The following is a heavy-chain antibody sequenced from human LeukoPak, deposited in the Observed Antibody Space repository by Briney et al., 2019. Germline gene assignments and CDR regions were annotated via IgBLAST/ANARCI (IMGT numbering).Heavy chain of an antibody. D-gene: IGHD3-9*01. J-gene: IGHJ4*02. V-gene: IGHV4-34*01. Sequence: SETLSLTCAVYGGSFSGYYWSWIRQPPGKGLEWIGEINHSGSTNYNPSLKSRVTISVDTSKNQFSLKLSSVTAADTAVYYCARSTWPYDILTGYYRIVSPFDYWGQGTLVTVSS. CDR1: GGSFSGYY. CDR3: ARSTWPYDILTGYYRIVSPFDY. CDR2: INHSGST.